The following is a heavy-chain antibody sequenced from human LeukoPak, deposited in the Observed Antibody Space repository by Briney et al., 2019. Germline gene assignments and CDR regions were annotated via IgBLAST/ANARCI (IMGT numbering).Heavy chain of an antibody. V-gene: IGHV3-23*01. J-gene: IGHJ4*02. CDR2: ISGGGGGT. CDR1: GFTSSSYA. CDR3: AKDPSPFDY. Sequence: GGSLRLSCAASGFTSSSYAMNWVRQAPGKGLEWVSGISGGGGGTYYAESVKGRFTISRDNSKNTLYLQMNSLRAEDTAVYCCAKDPSPFDYWGQGTLVTVSS.